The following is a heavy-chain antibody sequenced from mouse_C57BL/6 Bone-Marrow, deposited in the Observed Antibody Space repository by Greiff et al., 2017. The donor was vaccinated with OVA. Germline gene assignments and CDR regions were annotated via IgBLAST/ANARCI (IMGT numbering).Heavy chain of an antibody. V-gene: IGHV5-9-1*02. Sequence: DVMLVESGEGLVKPGGSLKLSCAASGFTFSSYAMSWVRQTPEKRLEWVAYISSGGDYIYYADTVKGRFTISRDNARNTLYLQMSSLKSEDTAMYYCTRRDTTVVATDYWGQGTTLTVSS. CDR2: ISSGGDYI. CDR1: GFTFSSYA. CDR3: TRRDTTVVATDY. D-gene: IGHD1-1*01. J-gene: IGHJ2*01.